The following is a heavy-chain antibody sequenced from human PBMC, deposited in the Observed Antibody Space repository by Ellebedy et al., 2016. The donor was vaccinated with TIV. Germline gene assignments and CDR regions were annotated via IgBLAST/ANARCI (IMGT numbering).Heavy chain of an antibody. CDR1: GGSIIDYY. CDR3: ARVLSSGYTFDF. Sequence: MPSETLSLTCTVSGGSIIDYYWSWIRQPAGKELEWIGRIYTSGTTNYSPSLQSRVTMSVDTSKNQFSLKLKSVTAADTAVYYCARVLSSGYTFDFWGQGTLVTVSS. V-gene: IGHV4-4*07. CDR2: IYTSGTT. J-gene: IGHJ4*02. D-gene: IGHD3-22*01.